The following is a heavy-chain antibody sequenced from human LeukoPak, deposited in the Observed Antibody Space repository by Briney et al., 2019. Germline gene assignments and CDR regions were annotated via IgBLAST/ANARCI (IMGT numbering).Heavy chain of an antibody. CDR1: GGSIRSSYYY. Sequence: SETLSLTCTVSGGSIRSSYYYWGWIRQPPGKGLEWIGSIYYSGSTYYNPSLKSRVTISVDTSKNQFSLKLSSVTAADTAVYYCARVPDYYYYGMDVWGQGTTVTVSS. D-gene: IGHD2-2*01. V-gene: IGHV4-39*01. J-gene: IGHJ6*02. CDR2: IYYSGST. CDR3: ARVPDYYYYGMDV.